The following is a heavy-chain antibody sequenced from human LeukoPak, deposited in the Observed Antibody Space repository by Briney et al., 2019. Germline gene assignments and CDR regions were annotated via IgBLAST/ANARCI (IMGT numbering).Heavy chain of an antibody. Sequence: SETLSLTCAVYGGSFSVYYWSWIRQPPGKGLEWIGEINHSGSTNYNSSLKSRVTISVDTSKNQFSLKLSSVTAADTAVYYCARNPYYSPYYYYGMDVWGQGTTVTVSS. D-gene: IGHD3-10*01. J-gene: IGHJ6*02. CDR3: ARNPYYSPYYYYGMDV. V-gene: IGHV4-34*01. CDR2: INHSGST. CDR1: GGSFSVYY.